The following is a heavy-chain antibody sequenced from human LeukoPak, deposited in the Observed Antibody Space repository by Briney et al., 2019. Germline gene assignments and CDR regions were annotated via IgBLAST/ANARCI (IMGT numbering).Heavy chain of an antibody. CDR2: IYFTGTT. CDR1: GDSIRSVY. CDR3: ARTPHRGGFDS. D-gene: IGHD3-16*01. Sequence: SETLSLTCTVSGDSIRSVYWSWLRQPPGKALEHIGYIYFTGTTNYKPSLKSRVTMSVDMSKNQFSLKLSSVTAADTAVYYCARTPHRGGFDSWGQGTLVTVSS. V-gene: IGHV4-59*01. J-gene: IGHJ4*02.